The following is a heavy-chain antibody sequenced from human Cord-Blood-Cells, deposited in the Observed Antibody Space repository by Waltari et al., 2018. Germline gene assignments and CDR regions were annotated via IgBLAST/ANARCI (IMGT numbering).Heavy chain of an antibody. V-gene: IGHV3-21*01. D-gene: IGHD3-3*01. CDR1: GFTFSTYS. Sequence: EVQLVESGGGLVKPGGSLGLPVAAPGFTFSTYSMNWFRQAPGKGLEWVSSISSSSSYIYYADSVKGRFTISRDNAKNSLYLQMNSLRAEDTAVYYCARNDDFWSGYDYWGQGTLVTVSS. CDR2: ISSSSSYI. J-gene: IGHJ4*02. CDR3: ARNDDFWSGYDY.